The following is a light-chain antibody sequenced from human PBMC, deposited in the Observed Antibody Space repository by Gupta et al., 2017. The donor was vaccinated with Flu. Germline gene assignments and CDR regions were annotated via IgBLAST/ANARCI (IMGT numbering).Light chain of an antibody. V-gene: IGLV3-21*02. J-gene: IGLJ3*02. CDR1: NIGSKT. CDR3: QVWDNSSDHPKWL. Sequence: SYVLTQPPSVSVAPGQTARMTCGGNNIGSKTVHWYQQKSGQAPVLVGCDDSDRPSGIPERFSGSNSGNTATLTISRVEAGEEADDWGQVWDNSSDHPKWLFGGGTKLTGL. CDR2: DDS.